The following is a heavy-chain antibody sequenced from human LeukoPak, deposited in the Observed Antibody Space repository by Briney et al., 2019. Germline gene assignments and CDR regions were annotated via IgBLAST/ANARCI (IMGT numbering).Heavy chain of an antibody. J-gene: IGHJ6*01. V-gene: IGHV3-23*01. CDR2: ISGSGGST. D-gene: IGHD1-26*01. CDR3: AKMKGHPLPKYYMDV. CDR1: GITLSNYG. Sequence: GGSLRLSCAVSGITLSNYGMSWLRQAPGKGLEWVAGISGSGGSTNYADSVKGRFTISRDNSKNTLYLEMNSLRAEDTAIYYCAKMKGHPLPKYYMDVWGQGTTVTVSS.